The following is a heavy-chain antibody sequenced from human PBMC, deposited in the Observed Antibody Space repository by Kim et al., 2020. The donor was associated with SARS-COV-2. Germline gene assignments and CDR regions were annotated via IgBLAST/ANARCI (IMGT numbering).Heavy chain of an antibody. CDR2: MGSAGDT. CDR3: TRWGGTLRSDAFDI. Sequence: GGSLRLSCEGSGFSMRNYDMHWVRQPVGKGLEWVSAMGSAGDTYYPASVKGRFTISRDNAKNSFYLQMNSLGAGDTAVYYCTRWGGTLRSDAFDIWGQGTMVAVSS. V-gene: IGHV3-13*01. D-gene: IGHD1-26*01. CDR1: GFSMRNYD. J-gene: IGHJ3*02.